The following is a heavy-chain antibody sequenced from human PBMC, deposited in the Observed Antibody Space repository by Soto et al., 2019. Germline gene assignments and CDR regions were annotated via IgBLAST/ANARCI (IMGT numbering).Heavy chain of an antibody. V-gene: IGHV3-49*05. CDR3: TMIQRNGRGAPFAS. CDR1: GFTFRDYA. Sequence: QVVESGGGLVKPGQSLRLSCAGSGFTFRDYAVAWFRQTPGKGLKCIGFIRSERYGGTADYAASVRGRFVISRDDYPGVAYLQMVCLTSGDTGVYHCTMIQRNGRGAPFASWGRGTLVTVAS. CDR2: IRSERYGGTA. D-gene: IGHD2-15*01. J-gene: IGHJ5*01.